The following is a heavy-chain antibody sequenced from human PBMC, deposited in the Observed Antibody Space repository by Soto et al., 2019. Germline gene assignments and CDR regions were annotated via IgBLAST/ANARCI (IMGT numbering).Heavy chain of an antibody. Sequence: QVQLVESGGGVVQPGRSLRLCCAASGFTFSSYGMHWVRQAPGKGLEWVAVISYDGSNKYYADSVKGRFTISRDNSKNTLYLQMNSLRAEDTAVYYCAKDEFGYYDFWSGYLTFDAFDIWGQGTMVTVSS. CDR1: GFTFSSYG. V-gene: IGHV3-30*18. CDR2: ISYDGSNK. J-gene: IGHJ3*02. D-gene: IGHD3-3*01. CDR3: AKDEFGYYDFWSGYLTFDAFDI.